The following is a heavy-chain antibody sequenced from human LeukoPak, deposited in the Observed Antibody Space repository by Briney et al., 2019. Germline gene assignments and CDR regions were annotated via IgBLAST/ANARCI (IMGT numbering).Heavy chain of an antibody. D-gene: IGHD3-10*01. V-gene: IGHV3-21*04. CDR2: ISSSSSYI. J-gene: IGHJ4*02. CDR3: AKDTGLWFGELSGFDY. CDR1: GFTFSSYS. Sequence: GGSLRLSCAASGFTFSSYSMNWVRQAPGKGLEWVSSISSSSSYIYYADSVKGRFTISRDNAKNSLYLQMNSLRAEDTALYYCAKDTGLWFGELSGFDYWGQGTLVTVSS.